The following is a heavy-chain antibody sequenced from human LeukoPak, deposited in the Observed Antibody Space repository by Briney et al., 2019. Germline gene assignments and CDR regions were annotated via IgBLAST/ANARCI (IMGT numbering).Heavy chain of an antibody. CDR1: GYTFTSYG. D-gene: IGHD2-21*02. CDR3: ARGKVTTPPYYYGLDV. V-gene: IGHV1-18*01. Sequence: ASVKVSCTASGYTFTSYGITWVRQAPGQGLEWMAWINTYNGKTNYAQKVQDRVTLATDTSTRTADMELRTLTSDDTAVYYCARGKVTTPPYYYGLDVWGQGTTVIVSS. CDR2: INTYNGKT. J-gene: IGHJ6*02.